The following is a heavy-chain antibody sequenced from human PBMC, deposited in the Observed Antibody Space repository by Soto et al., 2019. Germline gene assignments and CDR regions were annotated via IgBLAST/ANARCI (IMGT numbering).Heavy chain of an antibody. CDR2: ISNGGDST. CDR3: AKVAIGGSGGDDGMDA. D-gene: IGHD2-21*01. J-gene: IGHJ6*04. CDR1: GFTLVNYA. Sequence: VQLLESGGGLVQPGGSPRLSCAASGFTLVNYALSWVRQAPGKGLELVSVISNGGDSTYYVDSVKGLFTISGDTSKNTVYLQMNSLSAEDTAVYYRAKVAIGGSGGDDGMDAWGEGMTVVFSS. V-gene: IGHV3-23*01.